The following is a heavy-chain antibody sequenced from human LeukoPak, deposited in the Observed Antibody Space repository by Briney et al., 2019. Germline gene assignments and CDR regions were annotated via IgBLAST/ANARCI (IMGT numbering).Heavy chain of an antibody. CDR2: IYYSGST. CDR3: ARGTLYRGWSYYLDF. Sequence: KPSETLSLTCTVSGGSISSYYWSWIRQPPGKGLEWIGYIYYSGSTNYNPSLKSRVTISVDTSKNQFSLKLSSVTAADTAVYYCARGTLYRGWSYYLDFWGQGSQVTVSS. D-gene: IGHD6-19*01. J-gene: IGHJ4*02. CDR1: GGSISSYY. V-gene: IGHV4-59*01.